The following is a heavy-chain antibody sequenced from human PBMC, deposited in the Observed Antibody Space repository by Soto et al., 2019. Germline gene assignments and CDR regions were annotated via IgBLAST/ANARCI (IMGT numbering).Heavy chain of an antibody. V-gene: IGHV3-33*01. Sequence: QEQLVESGGGVVQPGRSLRLSCAASGFTFNLHGMHWVRQAPGKGLEWVAVVYFDGSKKYYADSVKGRFTLYRDKSKNSLYLQMDRMRAEDTAVYYCERKGRRVVRRGSRPDVFDIWGQGNMVTVSS. D-gene: IGHD3-3*01. CDR1: GFTFNLHG. CDR3: ERKGRRVVRRGSRPDVFDI. J-gene: IGHJ3*02. CDR2: VYFDGSKK.